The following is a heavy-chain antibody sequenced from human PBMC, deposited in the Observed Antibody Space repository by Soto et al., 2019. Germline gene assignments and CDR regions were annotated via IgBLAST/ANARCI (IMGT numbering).Heavy chain of an antibody. J-gene: IGHJ5*02. CDR3: ARRVLAAAGTNWFDP. CDR2: ISAYNGNT. V-gene: IGHV1-18*01. CDR1: GYTFTSYG. Sequence: ASVKVSCKASGYTFTSYGISWVRQAPGQGLEWMGWISAYNGNTNYAQKLQGRVTMTTDTSTSTAYMELRSLRSDDTAVYYCARRVLAAAGTNWFDPWGQGTLVTVYS. D-gene: IGHD6-13*01.